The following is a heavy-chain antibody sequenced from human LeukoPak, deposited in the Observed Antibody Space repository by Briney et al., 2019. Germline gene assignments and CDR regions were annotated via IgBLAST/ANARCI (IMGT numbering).Heavy chain of an antibody. CDR2: IYTGNST. CDR1: GFTVSRKH. Sequence: GGSLRLSCAASGFTVSRKHMTWVRQAPGKGLEWVSVIYTGNSTYYADSVEGRFTISRDTSKNTLYLQMNRLRAEDTAVYYCVKVAVQTQVVPAAIFFDYWGQGTLVTVSS. D-gene: IGHD2-2*01. J-gene: IGHJ4*02. CDR3: VKVAVQTQVVPAAIFFDY. V-gene: IGHV3-53*01.